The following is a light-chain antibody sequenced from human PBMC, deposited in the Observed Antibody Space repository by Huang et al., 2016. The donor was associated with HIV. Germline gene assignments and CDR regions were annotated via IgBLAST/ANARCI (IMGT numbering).Light chain of an antibody. Sequence: EIVLPQSPGTLSLSPGERATSSCRASETVTRGYLAWYQQKPGQAPGLLILGSSTRATGIPDRFSGSGSGTDFTLAITRLGREDFAMYYCQQYGGSPRTFGQGTKLELK. V-gene: IGKV3-20*01. J-gene: IGKJ2*01. CDR1: ETVTRGY. CDR3: QQYGGSPRT. CDR2: GSS.